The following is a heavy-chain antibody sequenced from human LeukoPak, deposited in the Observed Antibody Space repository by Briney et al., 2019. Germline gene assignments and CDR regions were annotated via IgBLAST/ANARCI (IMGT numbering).Heavy chain of an antibody. CDR2: INSDGSST. Sequence: GGSLRLSCAASGFTFSSYWMHWVRQAPGKGLVWVSRINSDGSSTSYADSVKGRFTISRDNAKNTLYLQMNSLRAEDTAVYYCAKQMYYYGSGRNYWGQGTLVTVSS. V-gene: IGHV3-74*01. J-gene: IGHJ4*02. CDR1: GFTFSSYW. D-gene: IGHD3-10*01. CDR3: AKQMYYYGSGRNY.